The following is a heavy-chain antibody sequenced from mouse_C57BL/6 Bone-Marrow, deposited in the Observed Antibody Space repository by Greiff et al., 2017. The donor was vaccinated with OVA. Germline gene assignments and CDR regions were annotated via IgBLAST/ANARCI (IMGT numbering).Heavy chain of an antibody. Sequence: QLQQSGPVLVKPGASVKMSCKASGYTFTDYYMNWVKQSHGKSLEWIGVINPYNGCTSYNQKLKGKATLTVDKSSSTAYMELNSLTSEDSAVYYCARGYYGNYCDYWGQGTTLTVSS. CDR1: GYTFTDYY. J-gene: IGHJ2*01. CDR3: ARGYYGNYCDY. V-gene: IGHV1-19*01. D-gene: IGHD2-1*01. CDR2: INPYNGCT.